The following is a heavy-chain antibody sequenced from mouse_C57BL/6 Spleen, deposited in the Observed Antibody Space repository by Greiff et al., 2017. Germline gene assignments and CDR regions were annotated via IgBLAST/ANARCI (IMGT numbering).Heavy chain of an antibody. Sequence: QVQLKQPGTELVKPGASVKLSCKASGYTFTSYWMHWVKQRPGQGLEWIGNINPSNGGTNYNEKFKSKATLTVDKSSSTAYMQLSSLTSEDSAVYYCANSLITTVVADFDYWGQGTTLTVSS. CDR3: ANSLITTVVADFDY. D-gene: IGHD1-1*01. CDR2: INPSNGGT. CDR1: GYTFTSYW. J-gene: IGHJ2*01. V-gene: IGHV1-53*01.